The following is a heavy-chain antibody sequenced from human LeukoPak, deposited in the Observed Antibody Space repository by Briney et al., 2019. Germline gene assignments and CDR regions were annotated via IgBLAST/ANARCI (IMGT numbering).Heavy chain of an antibody. V-gene: IGHV4-30-4*07. CDR2: IYYSGST. J-gene: IGHJ5*02. Sequence: PSQTLSLTCAVSGGSISSGGYSWSWIRQPPGKGLEWVGYIYYSGSTYYNTSLKSRVTISVDTSKNQFSLKLSSVTAADTAVYYCARASSGYDYRFDPWGQGTPVTVSS. CDR3: ARASSGYDYRFDP. CDR1: GGSISSGGYS. D-gene: IGHD5-12*01.